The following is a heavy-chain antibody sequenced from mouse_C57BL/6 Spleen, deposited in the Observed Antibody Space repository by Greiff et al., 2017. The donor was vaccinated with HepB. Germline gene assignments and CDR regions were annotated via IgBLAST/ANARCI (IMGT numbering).Heavy chain of an antibody. J-gene: IGHJ2*01. V-gene: IGHV1-55*01. CDR2: IYPGSGST. D-gene: IGHD1-1*01. CDR3: ARWLFITTGGFDY. CDR1: GYTFTSYW. Sequence: QVQLQQPGAELVKPGASVKMSCKASGYTFTSYWITWVKQRPGQGLEWIGDIYPGSGSTNYNEKFKSKATLTVDTSSSTAYMQLSSLTSEDSAVYYCARWLFITTGGFDYWGQGTTLTVSS.